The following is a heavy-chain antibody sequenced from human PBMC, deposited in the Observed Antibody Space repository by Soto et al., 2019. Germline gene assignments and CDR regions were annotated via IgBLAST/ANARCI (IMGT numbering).Heavy chain of an antibody. CDR2: ISGSGGST. Sequence: GGSLRLSCAASGFTFSSYAMSWVRQAPGKGLEWVSAISGSGGSTYYADSVKGRFTISRDNSKNTLYLQMNSLRAEDTAVYYCAKDGYYYDSSGYYQYNWFDPWGQGTLVTVSS. V-gene: IGHV3-23*01. J-gene: IGHJ5*02. D-gene: IGHD3-22*01. CDR3: AKDGYYYDSSGYYQYNWFDP. CDR1: GFTFSSYA.